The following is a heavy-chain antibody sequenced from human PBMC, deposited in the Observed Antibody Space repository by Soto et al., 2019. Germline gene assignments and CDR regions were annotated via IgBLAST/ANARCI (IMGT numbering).Heavy chain of an antibody. Sequence: ASVKVSSKASGYTFTSYAMHWVRQAPGQRLEWMGWINAGNGNTKYSQKFQGRVTITRDTSASTAYMELSSLRSEDTAVYYCAGSVVAATPGFWFDPWGQGTLVTVSS. D-gene: IGHD2-15*01. V-gene: IGHV1-3*01. CDR2: INAGNGNT. J-gene: IGHJ5*02. CDR1: GYTFTSYA. CDR3: AGSVVAATPGFWFDP.